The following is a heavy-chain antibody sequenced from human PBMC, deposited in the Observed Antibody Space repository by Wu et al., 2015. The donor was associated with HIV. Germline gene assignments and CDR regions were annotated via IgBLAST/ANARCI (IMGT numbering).Heavy chain of an antibody. D-gene: IGHD6-25*01. J-gene: IGHJ4*02. Sequence: QVQLVQSGAEVKKPGASVKVSCKASGYTFTGYYMHWVRQAPGQGLEWMGWINPKSGGTNYAQKFQGRVTMTRDTSISTVYMELSRLRSEDTAVYYCARARGIAAAGLWGQGTLVTVSS. CDR3: ARARGIAAAGL. CDR2: INPKSGGT. CDR1: GYTFTGYY. V-gene: IGHV1-2*02.